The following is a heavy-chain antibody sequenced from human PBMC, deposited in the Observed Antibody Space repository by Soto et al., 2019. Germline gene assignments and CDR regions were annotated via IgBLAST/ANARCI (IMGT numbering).Heavy chain of an antibody. CDR1: GYSFTSYW. J-gene: IGHJ3*02. CDR3: ARLFYGSGVGAFDI. V-gene: IGHV5-51*01. CDR2: IYPGDSDT. D-gene: IGHD3-10*01. Sequence: HGESLKISCQGSGYSFTSYWIGWVRQMPGKGLEWMGIIYPGDSDTRYSPSFQGQVTISADKSISTAYLQWSSLKASDTAMYYCARLFYGSGVGAFDIWGQGTMITVSS.